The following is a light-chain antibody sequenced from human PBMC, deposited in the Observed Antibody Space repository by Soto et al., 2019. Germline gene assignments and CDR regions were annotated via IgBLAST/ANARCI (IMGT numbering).Light chain of an antibody. CDR1: QSVSSN. CDR3: QQYNSWPLT. J-gene: IGKJ5*01. V-gene: IGKV3-15*01. CDR2: GAS. Sequence: EIVMTQSPATLSVSPGERVTLSCRASQSVSSNLAWYQQKPGQAPRLLIYGASTGATGIPARFSGSGPGTEFTLTISSLQSEDFAVYYCQQYNSWPLTFGQGTRLEIK.